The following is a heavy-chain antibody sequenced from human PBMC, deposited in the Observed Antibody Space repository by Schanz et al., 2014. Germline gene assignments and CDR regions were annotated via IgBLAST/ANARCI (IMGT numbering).Heavy chain of an antibody. Sequence: EVQLVESGGGLVQPGRSLRLSCAASGFPFNEYGMLWVRQAPGKGLEWVSVIYGGGNAYYADSVKGRFTISRDNPKNTLYLQMNSLRAEDTAVYYCARVGRGKWNYKTFDYWGQGTLVTVSS. CDR2: IYGGGNA. CDR3: ARVGRGKWNYKTFDY. V-gene: IGHV3-66*01. J-gene: IGHJ4*02. CDR1: GFPFNEYG. D-gene: IGHD1-7*01.